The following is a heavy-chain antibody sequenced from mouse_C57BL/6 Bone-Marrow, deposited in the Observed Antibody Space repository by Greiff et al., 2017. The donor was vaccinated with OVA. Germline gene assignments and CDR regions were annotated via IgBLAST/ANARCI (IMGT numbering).Heavy chain of an antibody. J-gene: IGHJ1*03. CDR2: ISSGGDYI. CDR1: GFTFRSYS. V-gene: IGHV5-9-1*02. D-gene: IGHD4-1*01. CDR3: TRDRSWDLDWYFDV. Sequence: EVQLVESGEGLVKPGGSLKLSCAASGFTFRSYSMSWVRPTPEKRLEWVAYISSGGDYIYYADTVKGRFTISRDNARNTLYLQMSSLKSEDTAMYYCTRDRSWDLDWYFDVWGTGTTVTVSS.